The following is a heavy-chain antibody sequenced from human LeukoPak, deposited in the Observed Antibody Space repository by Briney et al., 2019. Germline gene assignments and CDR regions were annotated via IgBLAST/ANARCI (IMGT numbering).Heavy chain of an antibody. D-gene: IGHD6-13*01. V-gene: IGHV4-59*08. CDR3: ARQAWADWFGHSSKLDY. J-gene: IGHJ4*02. CDR2: IYYSGST. Sequence: SETLSLTCTVSGGSISSYYWSWIRQPPGKGLEWIGYIYYSGSTNYNPSLKSRVTISVDTSKNQFSLKLSSVTAADTAVYYCARQAWADWFGHSSKLDYWGQGTLVTVSS. CDR1: GGSISSYY.